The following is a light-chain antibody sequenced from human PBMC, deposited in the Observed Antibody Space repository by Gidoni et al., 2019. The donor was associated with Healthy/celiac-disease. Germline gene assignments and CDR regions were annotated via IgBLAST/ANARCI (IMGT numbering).Light chain of an antibody. J-gene: IGKJ2*01. V-gene: IGKV1-39*01. CDR2: AAS. CDR3: QQSYSTQYT. CDR1: QSISSY. Sequence: DIQMTQSPSSLSASVGDRVTITCRASQSISSYLNWYQQKPGKAPKLLIYAASSLQSGVPSRFSGSGSGTDFTLTISSLQPEDFATYYCQQSYSTQYTFGHXTKLGIK.